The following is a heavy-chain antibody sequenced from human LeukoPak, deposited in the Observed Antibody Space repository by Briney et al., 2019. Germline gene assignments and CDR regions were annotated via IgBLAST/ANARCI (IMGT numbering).Heavy chain of an antibody. V-gene: IGHV3-64D*06. CDR1: GFTFNSYA. Sequence: GGSLRLSCSASGFTFNSYAMHWVRQAPGKGLEYVSVISGNGGTTYYADSVKGRFTISRDNSKSTLFLQMSSLRPEDTAVYFCVKRLTVGFGSAHCFDCWGQGTLVTVSS. D-gene: IGHD3-10*01. CDR2: ISGNGGTT. J-gene: IGHJ4*02. CDR3: VKRLTVGFGSAHCFDC.